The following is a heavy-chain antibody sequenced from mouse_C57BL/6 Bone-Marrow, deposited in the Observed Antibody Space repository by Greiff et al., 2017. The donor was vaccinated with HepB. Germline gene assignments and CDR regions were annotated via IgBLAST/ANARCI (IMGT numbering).Heavy chain of an antibody. Sequence: VQLQQPGAELVKPGASVTMSCKASGYTFTSYGMNWVKQRPGQGLDWIGAIYPGSGSTNYNEKFKGKATLTVDKSSSTAYMQLSSLTSEDSAVYYCSRGRLLLRRWSYWGQGTPVTFAA. D-gene: IGHD2-12*01. CDR2: IYPGSGST. V-gene: IGHV1-55*01. CDR3: SRGRLLLRRWSY. J-gene: IGHJ3*01. CDR1: GYTFTSYG.